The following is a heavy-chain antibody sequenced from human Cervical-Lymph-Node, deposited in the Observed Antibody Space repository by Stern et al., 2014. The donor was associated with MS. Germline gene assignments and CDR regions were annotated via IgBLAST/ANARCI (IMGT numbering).Heavy chain of an antibody. CDR2: VNPSGDK. Sequence: VQLVQSGSEVKKPGASVKVSCKASEYTHNNYLIHWVRQAPGQRPDWMGVVNPSGDKNYAQKVQDRVTMTTDASTSTFYMELSRLRSEDTAVYYCAVRYCSGGRCYSVPDVWGQGTTVIVSS. CDR1: EYTHNNYL. CDR3: AVRYCSGGRCYSVPDV. V-gene: IGHV1-46*02. D-gene: IGHD2-15*01. J-gene: IGHJ6*02.